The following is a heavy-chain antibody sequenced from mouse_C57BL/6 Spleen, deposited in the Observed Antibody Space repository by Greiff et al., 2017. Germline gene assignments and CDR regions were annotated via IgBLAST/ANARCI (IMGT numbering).Heavy chain of an antibody. CDR3: ARYDYDFDY. V-gene: IGHV3-6*01. J-gene: IGHJ2*01. CDR2: ISYDGSN. CDR1: GYSITSGYY. Sequence: ESGPGLVKPSQSLSLTCSVTGYSITSGYYWNWIRQFPGNKLEWMGYISYDGSNNYNPSLKNRISITRDTSKNQFFLKLNSVTTEDTATYYCARYDYDFDYWGQGTTLTVSS. D-gene: IGHD2-4*01.